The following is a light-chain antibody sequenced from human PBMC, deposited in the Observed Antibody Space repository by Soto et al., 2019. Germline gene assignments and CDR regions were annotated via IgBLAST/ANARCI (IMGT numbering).Light chain of an antibody. J-gene: IGKJ1*01. Sequence: EIVLTQSPATLSLSPGERATLSCRASQSVDTFLAWYQQKPGQAPRLLIYDASNRATDIPARFSGSGSGTDFTLTISSLEPEDFALYFCQQRSNWPPWTFGQGTKVAI. V-gene: IGKV3-11*01. CDR1: QSVDTF. CDR2: DAS. CDR3: QQRSNWPPWT.